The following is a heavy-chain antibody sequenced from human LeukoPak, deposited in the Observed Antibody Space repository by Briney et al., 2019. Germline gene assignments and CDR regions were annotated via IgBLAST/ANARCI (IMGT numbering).Heavy chain of an antibody. CDR3: AKDGDLYGHADY. V-gene: IGHV3-30*18. CDR1: GFTFSSYG. CDR2: ISYDGSNK. J-gene: IGHJ4*02. D-gene: IGHD4-17*01. Sequence: PGGSLRLSCAASGFTFSSYGMHWVRQAPGKGLEWVAVISYDGSNKYYADSVKGRFTISRDNSKNTLYLQMNSLRAEDTAVYYCAKDGDLYGHADYWGQGNLVTVSS.